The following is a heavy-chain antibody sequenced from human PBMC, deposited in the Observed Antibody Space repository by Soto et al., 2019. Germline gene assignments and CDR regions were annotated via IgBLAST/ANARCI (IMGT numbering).Heavy chain of an antibody. V-gene: IGHV4-59*02. CDR1: GGSVSSYY. CDR3: ARGGYYDSSGFPIDY. D-gene: IGHD3-22*01. J-gene: IGHJ4*02. CDR2: IYYSGST. Sequence: SETLSLTCTVSGGSVSSYYWSWIRQSPGKGLEWIGYIYYSGSTNYNPSLKSRVTISVDTSKNQFSLKLSSVTAADTAVYYCARGGYYDSSGFPIDYWGQGTLVTVSS.